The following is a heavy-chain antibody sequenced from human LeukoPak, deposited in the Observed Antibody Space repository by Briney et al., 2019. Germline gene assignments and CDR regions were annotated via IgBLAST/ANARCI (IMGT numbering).Heavy chain of an antibody. D-gene: IGHD6-13*01. CDR1: GFSFSSYA. CDR3: AKDIATHRRQQLAIDY. J-gene: IGHJ4*02. CDR2: ISYSGSST. Sequence: GGSLRLSCATSGFSFSSYAMTWVRQAPGKGLDWVSSISYSGSSTHYADSVMGRFTISRDNSKNTLYLQMNSLRAEDTALYYCAKDIATHRRQQLAIDYWGQGTLVTVSS. V-gene: IGHV3-23*01.